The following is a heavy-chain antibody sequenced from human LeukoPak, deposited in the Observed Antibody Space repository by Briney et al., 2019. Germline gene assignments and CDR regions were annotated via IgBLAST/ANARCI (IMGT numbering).Heavy chain of an antibody. V-gene: IGHV4-30-2*01. D-gene: IGHD3-10*01. Sequence: PSQTLSLTCTVSGGSISSGSYYWSWIRQPAGKGLEWIGYIYHSGSTYYNPSLKSRVTISVDRSKNQFSLKLSSVTAADTAVYYCARAEGSIGFGELPYYYYYMDVWGKGTTVTVSS. CDR3: ARAEGSIGFGELPYYYYYMDV. CDR2: IYHSGST. CDR1: GGSISSGSYY. J-gene: IGHJ6*03.